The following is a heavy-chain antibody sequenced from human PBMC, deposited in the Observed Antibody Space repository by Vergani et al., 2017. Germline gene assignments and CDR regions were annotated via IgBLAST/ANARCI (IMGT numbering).Heavy chain of an antibody. Sequence: QVQVVQSGAEVKKSGASVKVSCKTSGYTLRNYYMHWVRQAPGQGLEWMGIINPSGGHTNYAQKFQGIVTMTRDTSTGTVYMELSSLRSEDTAIYYCARGDYGILTGYRYWGQGTLVTVSA. J-gene: IGHJ4*02. CDR1: GYTLRNYY. V-gene: IGHV1-46*03. CDR2: INPSGGHT. D-gene: IGHD3-9*01. CDR3: ARGDYGILTGYRY.